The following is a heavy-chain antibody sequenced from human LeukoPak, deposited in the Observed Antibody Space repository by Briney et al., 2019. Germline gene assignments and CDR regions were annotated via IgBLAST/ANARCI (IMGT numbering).Heavy chain of an antibody. Sequence: PGGSLRLSCAASGFIFSSYAMSWVRQAPGKGLEWVSTIDNGGTTYCPDSVKGRFTISKDNSKNTLYLQLNSLGAEDTALYYCAKVVAPSTTRNLDYWGQGTLVIVSS. CDR1: GFIFSSYA. V-gene: IGHV3-23*01. D-gene: IGHD2-2*01. CDR2: IDNGGTT. CDR3: AKVVAPSTTRNLDY. J-gene: IGHJ4*02.